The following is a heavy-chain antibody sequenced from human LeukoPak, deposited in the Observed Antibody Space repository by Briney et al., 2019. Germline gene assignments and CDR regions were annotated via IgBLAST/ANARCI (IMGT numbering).Heavy chain of an antibody. J-gene: IGHJ4*02. D-gene: IGHD5-12*01. CDR2: IYSGGST. Sequence: PGGSLRLSCAASGFTVSSNYMSWVRQAPGKGLEWVSVIYSGGSTYYADSVKGRFTISRDNSKNTLYLQMNSLRAEDTAVYYCARTRGYSGYDSDYWGQGTLVTVFS. V-gene: IGHV3-66*01. CDR1: GFTVSSNY. CDR3: ARTRGYSGYDSDY.